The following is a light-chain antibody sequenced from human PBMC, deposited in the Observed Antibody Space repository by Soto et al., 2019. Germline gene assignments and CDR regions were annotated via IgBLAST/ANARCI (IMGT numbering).Light chain of an antibody. V-gene: IGKV3-20*01. Sequence: EVVLTQSPGTLSLSRGERATLSCRASERIYSAYLGWYQQKPGQAPRLLIYGTSSRATGIPDRFSGSGSGTDFTLTISRLEPEDFAVNYCQQYGSSPRTFGQGTKVDIK. CDR3: QQYGSSPRT. CDR2: GTS. J-gene: IGKJ1*01. CDR1: ERIYSAY.